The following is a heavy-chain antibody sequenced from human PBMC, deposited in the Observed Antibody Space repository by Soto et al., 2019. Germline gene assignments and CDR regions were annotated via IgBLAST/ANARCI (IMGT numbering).Heavy chain of an antibody. V-gene: IGHV1-18*04. CDR3: ARDRYCSGGSCYPFDY. CDR2: ISAYNGNT. J-gene: IGHJ4*02. Sequence: QVQLVQSGAEVKKTGASVTVSCKASGYTFTRYGISWVRQSPGQGLEWMGWISAYNGNTNYAQKLQGRVTMTTDTSTSTAYMELRSLRSDDTAGYYCARDRYCSGGSCYPFDYWGQGTLVNVSS. D-gene: IGHD2-15*01. CDR1: GYTFTRYG.